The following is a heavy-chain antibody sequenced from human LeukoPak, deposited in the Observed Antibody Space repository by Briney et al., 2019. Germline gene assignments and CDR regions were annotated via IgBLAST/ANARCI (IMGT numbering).Heavy chain of an antibody. Sequence: SETLSLTCAVYGGSFSGYYWSWIRQPPGKGLEWIGEINHSGSTNYNPSLKSRVTISVDTSKNQFSLKLSSVTAADTAVYYCASAYCTDGVCSMPSDYWGQGTLVTVSS. J-gene: IGHJ4*02. CDR2: INHSGST. CDR1: GGSFSGYY. D-gene: IGHD2-8*01. V-gene: IGHV4-34*01. CDR3: ASAYCTDGVCSMPSDY.